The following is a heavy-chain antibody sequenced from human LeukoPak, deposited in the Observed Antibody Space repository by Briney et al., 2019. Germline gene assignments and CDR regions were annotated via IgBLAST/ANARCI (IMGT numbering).Heavy chain of an antibody. J-gene: IGHJ4*02. D-gene: IGHD4-17*01. Sequence: PSETLSLTCAVYSGSFSGYYWSWIRQPPGKGLEWIGEINHSGSTNYNPSLKSRVTISVDTSKNQFSLKLSSVTAADTAVYYCARVVFGDYLDYWGQGTLVTVSS. CDR2: INHSGST. V-gene: IGHV4-34*01. CDR1: SGSFSGYY. CDR3: ARVVFGDYLDY.